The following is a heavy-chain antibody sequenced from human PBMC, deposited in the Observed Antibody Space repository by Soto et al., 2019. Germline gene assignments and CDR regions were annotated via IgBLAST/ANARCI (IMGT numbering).Heavy chain of an antibody. CDR3: ARDYYGMDV. CDR2: TYQSGSA. J-gene: IGHJ6*02. Sequence: QLQLQESGSGLVKPSQTLSLTCTVSGGSISSGGYSWTWIRQSPGKGLEWIGYTYQSGSAYYNPSLKSRVTISVDRSKNQFSLNLTSVTAWDTAVYYCARDYYGMDVWGQGTTVTVSS. V-gene: IGHV4-30-2*06. CDR1: GGSISSGGYS.